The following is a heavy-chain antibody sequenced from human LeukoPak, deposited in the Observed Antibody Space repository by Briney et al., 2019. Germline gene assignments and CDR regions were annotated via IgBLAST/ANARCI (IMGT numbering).Heavy chain of an antibody. CDR2: ISAYNGNT. CDR3: ARVILVGWFDP. Sequence: GASVKVSCKASVYTFTIYGISWVRQAPGQGLEWMGWISAYNGNTNYAQKLQGRVTMTTDTSTSTAYMELRSLRSDDTAVYYRARVILVGWFDPWGQGTLVTVSS. CDR1: VYTFTIYG. J-gene: IGHJ5*02. V-gene: IGHV1-18*01. D-gene: IGHD3-16*02.